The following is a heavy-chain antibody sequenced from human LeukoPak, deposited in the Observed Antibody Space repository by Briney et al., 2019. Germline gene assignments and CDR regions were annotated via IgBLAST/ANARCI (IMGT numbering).Heavy chain of an antibody. D-gene: IGHD4-17*01. J-gene: IGHJ4*02. CDR2: IRQLGNEK. CDR1: GFTFSSYW. V-gene: IGHV3-7*01. CDR3: TRDYWDYGDYFSDF. Sequence: PGRSLRLSCAASGFTFSSYWMSWVRQAPGKGLEWVANIRQLGNEKYYVDSVKGRFTISRDNAKNSLYLQMNSLRAEDTAVYYCTRDYWDYGDYFSDFWGPGTQVTVSS.